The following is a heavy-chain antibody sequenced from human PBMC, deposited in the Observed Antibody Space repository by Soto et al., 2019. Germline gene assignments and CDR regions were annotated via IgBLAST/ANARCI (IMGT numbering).Heavy chain of an antibody. D-gene: IGHD3-3*01. CDR2: IYYSRST. J-gene: IGHJ4*02. V-gene: IGHV4-59*13. Sequence: PSETLSLTCTVSGGSITSNYWTWIRQPPGKGLEWIGHIYYSRSTYYNPSLKSRVSMSVDTSKNQISLNLSSVTAADTAVYYCARVFGNFWSGYHVDYWGQGISVTVSS. CDR3: ARVFGNFWSGYHVDY. CDR1: GGSITSNY.